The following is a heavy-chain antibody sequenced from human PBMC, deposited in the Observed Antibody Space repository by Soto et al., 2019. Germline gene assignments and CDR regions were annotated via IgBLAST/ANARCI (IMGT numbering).Heavy chain of an antibody. V-gene: IGHV3-21*01. D-gene: IGHD3-3*01. CDR2: ISSSSSYI. J-gene: IGHJ4*02. CDR1: GFTFSSYS. Sequence: PGGSLRLSCAASGFTFSSYSMNWVRQAPGKGLEWVSSISSSSSYIYYADSVKGRFTISRDNAKNSLYLQMNSLRAEDTAVYYCARDSTTIFGVVILFDYWGQGTLVTVSS. CDR3: ARDSTTIFGVVILFDY.